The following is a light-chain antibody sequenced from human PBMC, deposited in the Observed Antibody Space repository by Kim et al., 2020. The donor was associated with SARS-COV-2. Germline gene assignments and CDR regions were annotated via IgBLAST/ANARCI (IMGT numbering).Light chain of an antibody. CDR2: DAA. CDR1: HNLGIN. J-gene: IGKJ4*01. CDR3: QQHNEWPPAPS. V-gene: IGKV3-11*01. Sequence: PGEGAPLSCRASHNLGINFAWYHHTRGQAPRLLIYDAAIRATGIPDKFSGSGSGTDFTLTISSLDPEDFGIYFCQQHNEWPPAPSFGGGTKVDIK.